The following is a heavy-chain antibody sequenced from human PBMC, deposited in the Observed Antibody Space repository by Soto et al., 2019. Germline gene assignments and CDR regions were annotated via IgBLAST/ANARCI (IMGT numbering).Heavy chain of an antibody. CDR2: IYYSGTT. CDR3: AREKYGGSGFDGLDV. V-gene: IGHV4-59*01. D-gene: IGHD2-15*01. Sequence: SETLSLTCTVSGGSISTYYWSWIRQPPGKGLEWIGYIYYSGTTNYNPSLKSRVTISVDTSKNQFSLKLSSVTAADTAVYYCAREKYGGSGFDGLDVWGQGTTVTVSS. J-gene: IGHJ6*02. CDR1: GGSISTYY.